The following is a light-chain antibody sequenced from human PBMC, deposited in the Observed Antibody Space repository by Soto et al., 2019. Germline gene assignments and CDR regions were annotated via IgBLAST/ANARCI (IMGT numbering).Light chain of an antibody. V-gene: IGKV3-20*01. CDR2: GAS. CDR1: QIVTSNY. J-gene: IGKJ4*01. CDR3: QQYGSSPLT. Sequence: VLTQSPGTLSLSPGERATLSCRASQIVTSNYLAWYQQKPGQAPSLLFFGASIRATGIPDRFSGSVSGTDFTLNISRLEPEDVAVYDGQQYGSSPLTFGGGTKVDIK.